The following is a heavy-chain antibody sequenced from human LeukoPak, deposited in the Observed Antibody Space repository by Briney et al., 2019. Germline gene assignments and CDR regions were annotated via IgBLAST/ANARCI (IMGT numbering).Heavy chain of an antibody. CDR1: GGSISSSSSY. V-gene: IGHV4-39*01. Sequence: SETLSLTCTVSGGSISSSSSYWGWIRQPPGKGLEWIGSIYYSGSTYYNPSLKSRVTISVDTSKNQFSLKLSSVTAADTAVYYCATLPLNSSGYYFDYWGQGTLVTVSS. D-gene: IGHD3-22*01. J-gene: IGHJ4*02. CDR3: ATLPLNSSGYYFDY. CDR2: IYYSGST.